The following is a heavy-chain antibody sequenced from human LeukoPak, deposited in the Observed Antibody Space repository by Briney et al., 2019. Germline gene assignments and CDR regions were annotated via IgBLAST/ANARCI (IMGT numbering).Heavy chain of an antibody. CDR3: ARHPGWELRNFDY. CDR2: IYSSGTT. D-gene: IGHD1-26*01. CDR1: GGSINNYY. Sequence: SETLSLTCTVSGGSINNYYWSWFRQPAGKGLEWIGRIYSSGTTNYNPSLTSRVTMSVDMSMNQFSLKMNSVTAADTAVYYCARHPGWELRNFDYWGQGTLVTVSS. V-gene: IGHV4-4*07. J-gene: IGHJ4*02.